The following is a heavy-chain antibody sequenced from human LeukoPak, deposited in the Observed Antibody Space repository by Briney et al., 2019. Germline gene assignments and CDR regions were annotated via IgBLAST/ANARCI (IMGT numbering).Heavy chain of an antibody. V-gene: IGHV3-64*01. D-gene: IGHD3/OR15-3a*01. CDR1: GFTFRNYA. J-gene: IGHJ4*02. CDR2: ISSSDGST. CDR3: AREERGLAIDY. Sequence: PGGSLRLSCAASGFTFRNYAMHWVRQAPGKGLEYVSAISSSDGSTYYANSVKGRFTIPRDNSKNTLYLQMGSLRVEDMAVYYCAREERGLAIDYWGQGTLVTVSS.